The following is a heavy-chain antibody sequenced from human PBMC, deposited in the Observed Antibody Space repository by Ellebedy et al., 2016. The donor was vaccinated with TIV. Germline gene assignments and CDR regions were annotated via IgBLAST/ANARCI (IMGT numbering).Heavy chain of an antibody. J-gene: IGHJ4*02. V-gene: IGHV4-39*07. CDR3: ARVYGLYSGNHRFLDH. Sequence: MPSETLSLTCSVSGGSISSISYYWGWIRQRPGKGLEWIGSTLYSGSTYYNPSLQSRAPISIATSRNQFSLKLSSMTAADTAVYYCARVYGLYSGNHRFLDHWGQGTLVTVSS. D-gene: IGHD1-26*01. CDR2: TLYSGST. CDR1: GGSISSISYY.